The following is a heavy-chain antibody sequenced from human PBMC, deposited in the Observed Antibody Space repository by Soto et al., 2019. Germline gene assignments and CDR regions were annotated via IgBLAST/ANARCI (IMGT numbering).Heavy chain of an antibody. CDR1: GFTFSSYA. Sequence: GGSLRLSCAASGFTFSSYAMHWVRQAPGKGLEWVAVISYDGSNKYYADSVKGRFTISRDNSKNTLYLQMNSLRAEDTAVYYCARGAYCSSTSCPTTPPPYYYYGMDVWGQGTTVTVS. J-gene: IGHJ6*02. CDR3: ARGAYCSSTSCPTTPPPYYYYGMDV. D-gene: IGHD2-2*01. CDR2: ISYDGSNK. V-gene: IGHV3-30-3*01.